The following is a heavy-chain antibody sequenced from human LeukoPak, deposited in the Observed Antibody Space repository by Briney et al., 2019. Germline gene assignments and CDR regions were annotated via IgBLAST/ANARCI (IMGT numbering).Heavy chain of an antibody. CDR1: VGSLSSSSYY. V-gene: IGHV4-39*02. J-gene: IGHJ6*02. CDR2: IYYSGST. CDR3: ARAEWVGYYYGMDV. D-gene: IGHD3-3*01. Sequence: SETLSLTCTVSVGSLSSSSYYWGWIRQPPGERLEWIGSIYYSGSTYYNPSLKSRVTISVDTSKKHFSLQLSSVTAADTAVYYCARAEWVGYYYGMDVWGQGTTVTVSS.